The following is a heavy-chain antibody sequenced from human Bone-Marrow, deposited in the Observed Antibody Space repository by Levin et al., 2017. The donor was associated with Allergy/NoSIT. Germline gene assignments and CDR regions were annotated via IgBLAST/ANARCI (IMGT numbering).Heavy chain of an antibody. Sequence: GSLRLSCAASGFTLTTFSMTWFRQAPGKGLEWVSYIRGGSAAIYYADSVKGRFTISRDDAKNSLFLQMNSMRVEDTAVYYCARGRLPKYYFDYWGQGTLVTVSS. V-gene: IGHV3-48*01. D-gene: IGHD3-16*01. CDR2: IRGGSAAI. CDR1: GFTLTTFS. J-gene: IGHJ4*02. CDR3: ARGRLPKYYFDY.